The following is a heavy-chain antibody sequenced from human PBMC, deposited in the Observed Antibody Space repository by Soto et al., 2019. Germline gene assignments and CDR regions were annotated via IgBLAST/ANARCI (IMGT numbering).Heavy chain of an antibody. J-gene: IGHJ6*03. Sequence: ASVKVSCKASGYTFTSYVISWVRHAPGQGLEWMGWISAYNGNTNYAQKLQGRVTMTTDTSTSTAYMELRSLRSDDTAVYYCARDCSSTSCYLGSYYYYYMDVWGKGTTVTVSS. CDR2: ISAYNGNT. CDR1: GYTFTSYV. D-gene: IGHD2-2*01. V-gene: IGHV1-18*01. CDR3: ARDCSSTSCYLGSYYYYYMDV.